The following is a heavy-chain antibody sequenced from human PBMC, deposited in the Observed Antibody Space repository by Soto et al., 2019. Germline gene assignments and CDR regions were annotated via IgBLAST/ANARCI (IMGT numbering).Heavy chain of an antibody. CDR3: ASQVSGTGISAFDI. J-gene: IGHJ3*02. Sequence: PSETLSLTCTVSGGSISSSSYYWGWIRQPPGKGLEWIGSIYYSGSTYYNPSLKSRVTISVDTSKNQFSLKLSSVTAAETAVYYCASQVSGTGISAFDIWGQGTMVTVSS. V-gene: IGHV4-39*01. CDR1: GGSISSSSYY. D-gene: IGHD6-19*01. CDR2: IYYSGST.